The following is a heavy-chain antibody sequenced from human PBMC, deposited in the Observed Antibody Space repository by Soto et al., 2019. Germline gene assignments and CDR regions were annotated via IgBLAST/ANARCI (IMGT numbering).Heavy chain of an antibody. CDR2: IWYDGSNK. CDR3: ARDPEVQSPGLFDY. Sequence: GGSLRLSCAASGFTFSSYGMHWVRQAPGKGLEWVAVIWYDGSNKYYADSVKGRFTISRDNSKNTLYLQMNSLRAEDTAVYYCARDPEVQSPGLFDYWGQGTLVTVSS. D-gene: IGHD1-1*01. V-gene: IGHV3-33*01. J-gene: IGHJ4*02. CDR1: GFTFSSYG.